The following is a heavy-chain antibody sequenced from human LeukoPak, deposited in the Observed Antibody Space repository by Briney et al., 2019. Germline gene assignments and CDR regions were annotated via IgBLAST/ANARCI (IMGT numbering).Heavy chain of an antibody. Sequence: KPSETLSLTCAVYGGSFGGYYWSWIRQPPGKGLEWIGEINHSGSTNYNPSLKSRVTISVDTSKNQFSLKLSSVTAADTAVYYCARGGGRDGSGSYFDYWGQGTLVTVSS. J-gene: IGHJ4*02. D-gene: IGHD3-10*01. CDR2: INHSGST. CDR3: ARGGGRDGSGSYFDY. V-gene: IGHV4-34*01. CDR1: GGSFGGYY.